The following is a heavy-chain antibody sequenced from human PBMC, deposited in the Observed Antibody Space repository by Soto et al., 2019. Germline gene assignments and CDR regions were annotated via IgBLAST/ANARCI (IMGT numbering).Heavy chain of an antibody. D-gene: IGHD1-26*01. V-gene: IGHV3-23*01. J-gene: IGHJ6*02. CDR3: ASGRGRYFYYGMDV. Sequence: SGSGDRTYYADSVKGRFTISRDNSKNTLYLQMNSLRAEDTAVYYCASGRGRYFYYGMDVWGQGTTVTVSS. CDR2: SGSGDRT.